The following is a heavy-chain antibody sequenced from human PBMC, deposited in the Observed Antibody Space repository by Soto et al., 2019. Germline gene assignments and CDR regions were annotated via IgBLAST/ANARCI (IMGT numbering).Heavy chain of an antibody. CDR2: ISDSGGRT. J-gene: IGHJ4*02. Sequence: GGSLRLSCAASGFTFNTYAMSWVRQAPGKGLEWVSTISDSGGRTYYAASVKGRFTISRDNSKNTLYLLMNSLSAEDTALYYCAKFHGSGTYYNFPDYWGQGTLVTVSS. D-gene: IGHD3-10*01. CDR3: AKFHGSGTYYNFPDY. CDR1: GFTFNTYA. V-gene: IGHV3-23*01.